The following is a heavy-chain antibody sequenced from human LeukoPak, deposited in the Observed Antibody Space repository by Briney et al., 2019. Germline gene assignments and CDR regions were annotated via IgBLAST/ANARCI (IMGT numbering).Heavy chain of an antibody. CDR1: GFTFSRYW. J-gene: IGHJ4*02. CDR2: IKQDGSAK. Sequence: GESLRLSCAASGFTFSRYWMSWVRQAPGKGLEWVANIKQDGSAKYYGDSVEGRFTISRDNAKNSLYLQMNSLRAEDTAVYYCARWGGRFDYWGQGTLVTVLS. D-gene: IGHD3-16*01. V-gene: IGHV3-7*04. CDR3: ARWGGRFDY.